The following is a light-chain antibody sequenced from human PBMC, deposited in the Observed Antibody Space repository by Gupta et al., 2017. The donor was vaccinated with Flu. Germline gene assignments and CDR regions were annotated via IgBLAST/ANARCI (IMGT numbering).Light chain of an antibody. Sequence: DIQMTQSPSSVSASVGDRVTITCRASQAISTYLAWYQRKPGKAPKVLIYAASSLQSGVPSRFSGSGAGTDFTLTISRLQPEDFATYYCQQANNFPITFGQGTRLEIK. CDR3: QQANNFPIT. CDR1: QAISTY. J-gene: IGKJ5*01. CDR2: AAS. V-gene: IGKV1-12*01.